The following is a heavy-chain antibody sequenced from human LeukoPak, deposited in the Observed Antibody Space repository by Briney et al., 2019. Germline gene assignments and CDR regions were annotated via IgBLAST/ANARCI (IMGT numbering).Heavy chain of an antibody. CDR2: ISGSGDST. CDR3: ARLYGDYMGDDY. J-gene: IGHJ4*02. D-gene: IGHD4-17*01. V-gene: IGHV3-23*01. Sequence: GGSLRLSCAASGFTFSSYAMSWVRQAPGKGLEWVSAISGSGDSTYYADSVKGRFTISRDNAKNSLYLQMNSLRDEDTAVYYCARLYGDYMGDDYGAREPLVTVPS. CDR1: GFTFSSYA.